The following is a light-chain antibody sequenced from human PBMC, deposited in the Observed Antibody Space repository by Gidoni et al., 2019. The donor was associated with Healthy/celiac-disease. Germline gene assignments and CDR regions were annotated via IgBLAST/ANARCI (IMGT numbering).Light chain of an antibody. V-gene: IGLV3-1*01. CDR3: QAWDSSTHVV. CDR2: QDS. Sequence: SYELPQQPSVSLSPGQTASITCSGDKLGDKYACWYQQKPCQSPVLVIYQDSKRPSGIPARFSGSNSGNTATLTISGTQAMDEADYYCQAWDSSTHVVFGGGTKLTVL. J-gene: IGLJ2*01. CDR1: KLGDKY.